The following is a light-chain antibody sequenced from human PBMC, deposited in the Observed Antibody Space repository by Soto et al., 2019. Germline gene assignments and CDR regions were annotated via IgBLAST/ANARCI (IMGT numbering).Light chain of an antibody. CDR2: GNS. CDR1: SSNIGAGYD. V-gene: IGLV1-40*01. CDR3: QSYDSSLSGSYV. Sequence: QAVVTQPPSVSGAPGQRVTISCTGSSSNIGAGYDVHWYQQLPGTAPKLLIYGNSNRPSGVPDRSSGSKSGTSASLATTGLQAEDEADYYCQSYDSSLSGSYVFGTGTKLTVL. J-gene: IGLJ1*01.